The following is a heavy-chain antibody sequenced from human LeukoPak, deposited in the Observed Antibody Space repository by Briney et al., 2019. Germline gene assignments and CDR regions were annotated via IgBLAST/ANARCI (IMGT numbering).Heavy chain of an antibody. Sequence: PGGFLRISCAASGFTVGSKYMNWVRQARGKGLEWVSILYSGSDTYYSDSVKGRFTISRDDSKNTLSLQMNSLRTEDTAVYYCARFGDHFRWYLDLWGRGTLVTVSS. D-gene: IGHD3-10*01. J-gene: IGHJ2*01. CDR3: ARFGDHFRWYLDL. CDR1: GFTVGSKY. CDR2: LYSGSDT. V-gene: IGHV3-53*01.